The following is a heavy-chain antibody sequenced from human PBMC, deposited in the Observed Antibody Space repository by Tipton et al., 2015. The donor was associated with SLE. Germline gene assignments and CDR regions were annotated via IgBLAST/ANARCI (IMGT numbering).Heavy chain of an antibody. CDR2: INHSGST. CDR1: GGSFSAYY. Sequence: TLSLTCAVYGGSFSAYYWSWIRQPPGKGLEWIGEINHSGSTNYNPSLKSRITISLDTSKNQFSLKLTSVTAADTAVYYCASYSSSYFDYWGQGTLVTVSS. CDR3: ASYSSSYFDY. V-gene: IGHV4-34*10. J-gene: IGHJ4*02. D-gene: IGHD6-6*01.